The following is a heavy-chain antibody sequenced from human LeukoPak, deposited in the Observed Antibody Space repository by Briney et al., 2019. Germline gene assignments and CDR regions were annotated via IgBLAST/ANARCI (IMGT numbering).Heavy chain of an antibody. J-gene: IGHJ4*02. V-gene: IGHV3-30*04. D-gene: IGHD1-1*01. CDR1: GFTFSSYA. CDR3: AKLWTGTTSY. CDR2: ISYDGTNK. Sequence: HPGGSLRLSCAASGFTFSSYAMHWVRQAPGKGLEWVAVISYDGTNKYYADSVKGRFTISRDNSKNTLYLQMNSLRAEDTAVYYCAKLWTGTTSYWGQGTLVTVSS.